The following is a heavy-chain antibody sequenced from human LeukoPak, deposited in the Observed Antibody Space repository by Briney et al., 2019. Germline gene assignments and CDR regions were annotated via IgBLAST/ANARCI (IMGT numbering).Heavy chain of an antibody. CDR1: GFTFSNYA. CDR3: AKWGDYDILTGYYDSDY. CDR2: IVGSGGST. Sequence: GGSLRLSCAASGFTFSNYAMSWVRQAPGKGLEWVSAIVGSGGSTYYADSVEGRFTISRDNPKNTLYLQMNSLRAEDTAVYYCAKWGDYDILTGYYDSDYWGQGTLVTVSS. D-gene: IGHD3-9*01. J-gene: IGHJ4*02. V-gene: IGHV3-23*01.